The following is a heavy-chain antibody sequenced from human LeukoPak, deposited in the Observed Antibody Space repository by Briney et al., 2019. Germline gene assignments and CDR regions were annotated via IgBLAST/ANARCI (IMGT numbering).Heavy chain of an antibody. D-gene: IGHD6-13*01. CDR3: ARLPLAAAGTGGFDY. Sequence: PSETLSLTCTVSGGSISSGSYYWSWIRQPAGKGLEWIGRIYTSGSTNYNPSLKSRVTISVDTSKNQFSLKLSSVTAADTAVYYCARLPLAAAGTGGFDYWGQGTLVTVSS. J-gene: IGHJ4*02. V-gene: IGHV4-61*02. CDR1: GGSISSGSYY. CDR2: IYTSGST.